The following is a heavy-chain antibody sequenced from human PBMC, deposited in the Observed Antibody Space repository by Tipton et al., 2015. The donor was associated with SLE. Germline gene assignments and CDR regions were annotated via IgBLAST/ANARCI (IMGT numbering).Heavy chain of an antibody. CDR1: GGSISSDY. CDR2: IYYSGST. D-gene: IGHD4-17*01. CDR3: AREVGYGDLNWFDP. Sequence: TLSLTCTVSGGSISSDYWSWIRQPPGKGLEWIGYIYYSGSTNYNPSLKSRVTISVDTSKNQFSLKLSSVTAADTAVYYCAREVGYGDLNWFDPWGQGTLVTVSS. J-gene: IGHJ5*02. V-gene: IGHV4-59*08.